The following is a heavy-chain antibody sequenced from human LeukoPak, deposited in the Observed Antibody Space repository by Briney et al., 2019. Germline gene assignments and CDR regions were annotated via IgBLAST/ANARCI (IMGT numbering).Heavy chain of an antibody. CDR1: GFIFSSYS. Sequence: GGSLRLSCAASGFIFSSYSMNWVRQAPGKGLEWVSSISSSSTYIYYADSVKGRFTISRDNSRSMVWLQMNSLTAEDTAMYYCGRDLNWGAFDIRGLGTLVTVSS. D-gene: IGHD7-27*01. J-gene: IGHJ3*02. CDR3: GRDLNWGAFDI. CDR2: ISSSSTYI. V-gene: IGHV3-21*04.